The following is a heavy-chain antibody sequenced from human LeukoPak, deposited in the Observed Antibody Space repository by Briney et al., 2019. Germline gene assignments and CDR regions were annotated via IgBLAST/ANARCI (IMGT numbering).Heavy chain of an antibody. Sequence: PSQTLSITCTVSGGSISSGGYYGSWIRQHPGKGLEWIGYIYYSGSTYYNPSLKSRVTISVDTSKNQFSLRLSSVTAADTAVYYCAKGTEVRGVIAHWGQGTLVTVSS. D-gene: IGHD3-10*01. CDR3: AKGTEVRGVIAH. CDR1: GGSISSGGYY. CDR2: IYYSGST. J-gene: IGHJ4*02. V-gene: IGHV4-31*03.